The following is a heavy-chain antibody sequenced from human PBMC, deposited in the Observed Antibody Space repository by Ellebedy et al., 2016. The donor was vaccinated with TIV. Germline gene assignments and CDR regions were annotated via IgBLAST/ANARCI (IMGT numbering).Heavy chain of an antibody. CDR1: GGSMSSGPYC. V-gene: IGHV4-30-2*01. J-gene: IGHJ5*02. Sequence: SETLSLXXAVSGGSMSSGPYCWSWIRQPPGKGLEWVGYINQSGRTYYNPSLKSRVTISVDRSRNKFSLEVRSVTAADTAVYYCARGRHSYGYEWLDTWGQGTLASVSS. CDR3: ARGRHSYGYEWLDT. D-gene: IGHD5-18*01. CDR2: INQSGRT.